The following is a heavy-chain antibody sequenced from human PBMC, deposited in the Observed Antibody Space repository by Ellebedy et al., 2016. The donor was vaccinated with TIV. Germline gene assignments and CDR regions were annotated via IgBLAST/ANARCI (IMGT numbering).Heavy chain of an antibody. Sequence: MPSETLSLTCTVSGGTIGNYYWNWIRQPPGKGLEWIGNVKYSGSTNYNPSLTSRVSISVDSSKKQYFLNLSPVTAADTAAYYCVRSLYVGASIDYWGQGTLVTVSS. CDR1: GGTIGNYY. V-gene: IGHV4-59*08. J-gene: IGHJ4*02. CDR3: VRSLYVGASIDY. CDR2: VKYSGST. D-gene: IGHD1-26*01.